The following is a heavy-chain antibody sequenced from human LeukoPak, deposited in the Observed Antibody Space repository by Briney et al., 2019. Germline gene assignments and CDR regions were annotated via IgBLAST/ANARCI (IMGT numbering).Heavy chain of an antibody. J-gene: IGHJ4*02. CDR1: GGPFRAYA. Sequence: SVKVSCNASGGPFRAYAITWLRQAPGQGLEWRGGVIPFFDSPNYSQKFQGRVTFTTDESTRTDYMELTSLRSDDTAVYYCARSTTLVATGDYWGQGTLVSISS. D-gene: IGHD5-12*01. CDR2: VIPFFDSP. CDR3: ARSTTLVATGDY. V-gene: IGHV1-69*05.